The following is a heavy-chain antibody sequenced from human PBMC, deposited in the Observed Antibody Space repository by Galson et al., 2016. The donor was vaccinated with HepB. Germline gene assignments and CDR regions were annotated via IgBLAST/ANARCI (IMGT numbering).Heavy chain of an antibody. D-gene: IGHD2-8*01. V-gene: IGHV3-7*05. CDR3: ARDADYQNTNAHYDVFGI. CDR2: IKEDGSDK. Sequence: SLRLSCAGSGFTFSSSYMDWVRQAPGEGLEWVAKIKEDGSDKFYVDSVKGRFTISRDNAKNSLYLQMNSLRAEDTAVYYCARDADYQNTNAHYDVFGIWGQGTMVTVSS. CDR1: GFTFSSSY. J-gene: IGHJ3*02.